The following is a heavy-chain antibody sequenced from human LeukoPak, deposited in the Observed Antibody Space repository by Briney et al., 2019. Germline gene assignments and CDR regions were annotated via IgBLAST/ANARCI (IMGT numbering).Heavy chain of an antibody. CDR3: AIGRMEWSIPFDP. D-gene: IGHD3-3*01. V-gene: IGHV1-8*01. J-gene: IGHJ5*02. Sequence: ASVKVSCKASGYTFTSYDINWVRQAPGQGLEGMGWMNPNSGNTGYAQKFQGRVTMTRNTSISTAYMELSSLRSEDTAVYYCAIGRMEWSIPFDPWGQGTLVTVSS. CDR1: GYTFTSYD. CDR2: MNPNSGNT.